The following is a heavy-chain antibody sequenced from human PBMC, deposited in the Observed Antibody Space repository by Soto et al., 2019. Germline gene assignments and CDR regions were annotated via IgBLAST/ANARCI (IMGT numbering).Heavy chain of an antibody. CDR3: AREADYYDSSGYYPKWFDP. CDR2: IYHSGST. D-gene: IGHD3-22*01. Sequence: PSETLSLTCAVSGGSISSSNWWSWVPQPPGKGLEWIGEIYHSGSTNYNPSLKSRVTISVDKSKNQFSLKLSSVTAADTAVYYCAREADYYDSSGYYPKWFDPWGQGTLVTVSS. V-gene: IGHV4-4*02. J-gene: IGHJ5*02. CDR1: GGSISSSNW.